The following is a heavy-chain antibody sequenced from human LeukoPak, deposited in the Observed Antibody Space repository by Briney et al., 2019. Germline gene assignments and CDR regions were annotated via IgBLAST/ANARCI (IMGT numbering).Heavy chain of an antibody. J-gene: IGHJ4*02. CDR3: ARGPYYYDSSGYFNY. V-gene: IGHV3-74*01. Sequence: PGGSLRLSCAASGFTFSSYWMHWVRQAPGKGLVWVSRINTDGSSTSYADSVKGRFTISRDNAKNTLYLQMNSLRAEDTAVYYCARGPYYYDSSGYFNYWGQGTLVTVPS. CDR2: INTDGSST. D-gene: IGHD3-22*01. CDR1: GFTFSSYW.